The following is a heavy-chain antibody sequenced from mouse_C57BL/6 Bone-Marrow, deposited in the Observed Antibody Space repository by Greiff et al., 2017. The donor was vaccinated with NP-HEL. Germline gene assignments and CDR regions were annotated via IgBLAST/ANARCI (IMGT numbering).Heavy chain of an antibody. D-gene: IGHD1-1*01. CDR2: IYPGDGDT. CDR3: ASGYYGRGFAY. Sequence: VQLQQSGPELVKPGASVKISCKASGYAFSSSWMNWVKQRPGKGLEWLGRIYPGDGDTNYNGKFKGKATLTADKSSSTSYMQLISLTSEDSAVYLCASGYYGRGFAYWGQGTLVTVSA. J-gene: IGHJ3*01. CDR1: GYAFSSSW. V-gene: IGHV1-82*01.